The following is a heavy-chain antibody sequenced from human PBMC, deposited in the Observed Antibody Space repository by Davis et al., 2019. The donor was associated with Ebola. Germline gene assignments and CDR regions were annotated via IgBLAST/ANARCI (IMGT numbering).Heavy chain of an antibody. Sequence: MPSETLSLTCTVSGGSISSYYWSWIRQPPGKGLEWIGYIYYSRSTNYNPSLKSRVTISVDTSKNPFSLKLSSVTAADTAVYYCARGYCSSTSRLQYFYAMDVWGQGTTVTVSS. J-gene: IGHJ6*02. D-gene: IGHD2-2*01. CDR2: IYYSRST. CDR3: ARGYCSSTSRLQYFYAMDV. V-gene: IGHV4-59*01. CDR1: GGSISSYY.